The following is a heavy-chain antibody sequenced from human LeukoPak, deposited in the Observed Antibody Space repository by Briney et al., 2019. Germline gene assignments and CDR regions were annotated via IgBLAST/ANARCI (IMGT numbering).Heavy chain of an antibody. CDR1: GGSFSGYY. J-gene: IGHJ5*02. CDR3: ARPLMLGLHHQNWFDP. D-gene: IGHD3-10*02. CDR2: INHSGST. V-gene: IGHV4-34*01. Sequence: SETLSLTCAVYGGSFSGYYWSWIRQPPGKGLEWIGGINHSGSTNYNPSLKSRVTISVDTSKNQFSLKLSSVTAADTAVYYCARPLMLGLHHQNWFDPWGQGTLVTVSS.